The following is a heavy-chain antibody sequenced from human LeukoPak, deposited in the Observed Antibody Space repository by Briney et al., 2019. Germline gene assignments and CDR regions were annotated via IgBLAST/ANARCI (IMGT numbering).Heavy chain of an antibody. J-gene: IGHJ5*02. CDR3: ANGGLWLPTRTA. Sequence: GGSLRLSCAASGFTFSNYAMSWVRQAPGKGLEWVSSISGSGGSTYYADSVKGRFTISRDNSKNTLYLQMNSLRVEDTAVYYCANGGLWLPTRTAWGQGTLVTVSS. D-gene: IGHD3-22*01. CDR2: ISGSGGST. CDR1: GFTFSNYA. V-gene: IGHV3-23*01.